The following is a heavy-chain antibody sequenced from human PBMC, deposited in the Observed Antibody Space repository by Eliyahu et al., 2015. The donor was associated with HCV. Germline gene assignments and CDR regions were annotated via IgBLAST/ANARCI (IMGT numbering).Heavy chain of an antibody. D-gene: IGHD1-26*01. CDR2: INAGNGKT. J-gene: IGHJ3*01. Sequence: QVHHVQSEPEVKKPEASLXLSCXASGYXLSRXXXHWVRXAPGQRPEXMGWINAGNGKTKYSQKFQGRVTITRDTSANSAYVELSSLTSEDEAVYYCARMGARGAFDLWGQGTMVAVSS. V-gene: IGHV1-3*01. CDR3: ARMGARGAFDL. CDR1: GYXLSRXX.